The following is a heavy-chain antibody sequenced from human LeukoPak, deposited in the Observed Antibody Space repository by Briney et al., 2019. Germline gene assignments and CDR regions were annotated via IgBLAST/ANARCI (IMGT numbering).Heavy chain of an antibody. J-gene: IGHJ4*02. V-gene: IGHV3-53*01. Sequence: GGSLRLSCAASGFTVSSNYMSWVRQAPGKGLEWVSVIYSGGSTYYADSVKGRFTISRDNSKNTLYLQMNSLRAEDTAVYYCAKLVGNDFWSGYYTNYFDYWGQGTLVTVSS. D-gene: IGHD3-3*01. CDR2: IYSGGST. CDR1: GFTVSSNY. CDR3: AKLVGNDFWSGYYTNYFDY.